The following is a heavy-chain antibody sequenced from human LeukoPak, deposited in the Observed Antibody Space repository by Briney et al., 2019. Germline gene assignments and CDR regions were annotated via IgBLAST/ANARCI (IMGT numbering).Heavy chain of an antibody. CDR3: VRGLGDY. CDR2: IDIDGRII. V-gene: IGHV3-74*03. Sequence: GGSLRLSCAASGFSLSSYWMRWVRQAPGKALVWVARIDIDGRIITHAESVKGRFTISRDNAKNTVYLQMNDMRDEDTATYYCVRGLGDYWGQGTLVTVSS. CDR1: GFSLSSYW. J-gene: IGHJ4*02.